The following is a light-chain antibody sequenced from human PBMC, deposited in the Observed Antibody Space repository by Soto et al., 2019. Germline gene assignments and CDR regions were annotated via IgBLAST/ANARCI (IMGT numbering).Light chain of an antibody. CDR1: QSISTY. V-gene: IGKV1-39*01. CDR3: QQPYSTPPT. J-gene: IGKJ1*01. Sequence: DIPMTQSPSSLSASVGDRVTITCRASQSISTYFNWYQQKAGLAPKLLIYAASSLQSGVPSRFSGSGSGTDFTLTISSLQPEDFATYYCQQPYSTPPTFGQGTKVEIK. CDR2: AAS.